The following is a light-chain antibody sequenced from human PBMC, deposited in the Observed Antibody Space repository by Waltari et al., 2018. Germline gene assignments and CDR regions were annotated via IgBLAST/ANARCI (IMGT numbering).Light chain of an antibody. CDR1: HMGRQC. CDR3: QVWDSGTDHEV. J-gene: IGLJ3*02. Sequence: SYVLTQSPSVSVAPGQTASVSCGGTHMGRQCVNWYQQKPGQAPVLVVYDDSDRPSGTPERFSGSNSGNTATLTISRVEAGDEADYYCQVWDSGTDHEVFGGGTKLTV. CDR2: DDS. V-gene: IGLV3-21*02.